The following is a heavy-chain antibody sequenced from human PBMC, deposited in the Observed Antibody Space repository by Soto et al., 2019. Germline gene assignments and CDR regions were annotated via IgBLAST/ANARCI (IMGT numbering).Heavy chain of an antibody. CDR3: AHRYYYDSSLVDY. Sequence: SGPAGEPTQTLTLTCTFSGFSLSTSGMCVSWIRQTPGKALEWLARIDWDDDKFYNTSLKTRLTISKDTSKSQVVLTMTNMDPVDTATYYCAHRYYYDSSLVDYWGQGTLVTVSS. CDR2: IDWDDDK. J-gene: IGHJ4*02. V-gene: IGHV2-70*12. CDR1: GFSLSTSGMC. D-gene: IGHD3-22*01.